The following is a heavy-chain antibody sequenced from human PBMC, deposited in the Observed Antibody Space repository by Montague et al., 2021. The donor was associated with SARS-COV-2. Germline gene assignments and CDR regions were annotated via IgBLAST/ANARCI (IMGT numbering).Heavy chain of an antibody. Sequence: SETLSLTCAVSAGSIRDTDYFWGWIRQPPGKGLEWIGSIYYSGTTYHNPSLKSRVTISVDTSKNQFSLKLSSVTAADTAVYFCARHRVNLGSLNWFAPWGQGTLVTVSS. J-gene: IGHJ5*02. CDR3: ARHRVNLGSLNWFAP. D-gene: IGHD3-16*01. CDR1: AGSIRDTDYF. CDR2: IYYSGTT. V-gene: IGHV4-39*01.